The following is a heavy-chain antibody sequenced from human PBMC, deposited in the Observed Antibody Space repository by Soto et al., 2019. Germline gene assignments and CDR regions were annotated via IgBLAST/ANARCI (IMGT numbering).Heavy chain of an antibody. CDR1: GFTFKNAW. Sequence: EVQQVESGGGLVKPGGSLRLSCAASGFTFKNAWMNWVRQAPGKGLEWVGRIKSETDGGTTDYAAPVKGRVTISRDDSKCTLVLQINSLKTDDTGVYYCAAMKTYWGQGTPVTVSS. CDR2: IKSETDGGTT. CDR3: AAMKTY. J-gene: IGHJ4*02. D-gene: IGHD3-16*01. V-gene: IGHV3-15*07.